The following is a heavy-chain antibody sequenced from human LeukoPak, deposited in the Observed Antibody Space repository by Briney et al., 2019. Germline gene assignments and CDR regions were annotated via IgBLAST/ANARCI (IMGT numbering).Heavy chain of an antibody. J-gene: IGHJ4*02. D-gene: IGHD6-13*01. V-gene: IGHV4-39*07. Sequence: SETLSLTCTISGGSISSSSYYWGWIRQPPGEGLELIGSMYYGGSTYYNPSLESRVTISGYTSKNQFSLKLSSVTAADRAVYYCARVTSNWSLDYWGQGTLVTVSS. CDR2: MYYGGST. CDR3: ARVTSNWSLDY. CDR1: GGSISSSSYY.